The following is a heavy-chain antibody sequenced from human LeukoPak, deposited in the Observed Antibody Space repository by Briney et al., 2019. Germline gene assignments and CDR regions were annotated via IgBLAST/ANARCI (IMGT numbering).Heavy chain of an antibody. Sequence: SETLSLTCTVSGGSISSSSYYWGWIRQPPGKGLEWIGSIDYSGSTYYNPSLKSRFTISVDTSKNQFSLKLSSVTAADTALYYCARFCSGGSCYSPYFDYWGQGTLVTVSS. J-gene: IGHJ4*02. CDR1: GGSISSSSYY. V-gene: IGHV4-39*01. CDR3: ARFCSGGSCYSPYFDY. D-gene: IGHD2-15*01. CDR2: IDYSGST.